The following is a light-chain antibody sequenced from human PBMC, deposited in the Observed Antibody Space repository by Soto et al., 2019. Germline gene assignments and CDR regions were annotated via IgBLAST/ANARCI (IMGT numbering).Light chain of an antibody. CDR3: QQYNNWPPWT. CDR1: QSVSNN. V-gene: IGKV3-15*01. Sequence: ILMTQSPATLSVSPGERATLSCRASQSVSNNLAWYQQKPGQAPRLLIYDASTRATGIPARFSGSGSGTEFTLTISRLQSEDLAVYYCQQYNNWPPWTCGQGTKLELK. J-gene: IGKJ1*01. CDR2: DAS.